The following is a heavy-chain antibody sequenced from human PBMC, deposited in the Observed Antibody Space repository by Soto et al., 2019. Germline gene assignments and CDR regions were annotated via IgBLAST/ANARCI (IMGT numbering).Heavy chain of an antibody. J-gene: IGHJ4*02. CDR3: ARDAPHPLYYFDY. Sequence: SVKVSCKASGGTFSSYAISWVRQAPGQGLEWMGGIIPIFGTANYAQKFQGRVTMTRDTSISTAYMELSRLRSDDTAVYYCARDAPHPLYYFDYWGQGTLVTVSS. V-gene: IGHV1-69*05. CDR2: IIPIFGTA. CDR1: GGTFSSYA.